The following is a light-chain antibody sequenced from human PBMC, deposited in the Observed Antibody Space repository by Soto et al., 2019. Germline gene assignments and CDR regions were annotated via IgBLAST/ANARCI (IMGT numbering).Light chain of an antibody. J-gene: IGKJ1*01. Sequence: DIQMPQSPSTLSASVGDRVTITCRASQSISSWLAWYQQKPGKAPKLLIYDASSLASGVPSRFSGSASGTEFTLTISSLQPDDFATYHCQQYNSYSLTFGQGTKVDI. CDR3: QQYNSYSLT. V-gene: IGKV1-5*01. CDR2: DAS. CDR1: QSISSW.